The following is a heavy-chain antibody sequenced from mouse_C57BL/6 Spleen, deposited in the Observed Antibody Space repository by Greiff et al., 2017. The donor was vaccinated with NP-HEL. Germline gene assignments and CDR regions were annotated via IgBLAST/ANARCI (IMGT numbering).Heavy chain of an antibody. CDR3: ARYGGNYVFYAMDY. J-gene: IGHJ4*01. Sequence: EVKLVESGGGLVQPGGSLSLSCAASGFTFTDYYMSWVRQPPGKALEWLGFIRNKANGYTTEYSASVKGRFTISRDNSQSILYLQMNALRAEDSATYYCARYGGNYVFYAMDYWGQGTSVTVSS. D-gene: IGHD2-1*01. V-gene: IGHV7-3*01. CDR1: GFTFTDYY. CDR2: IRNKANGYTT.